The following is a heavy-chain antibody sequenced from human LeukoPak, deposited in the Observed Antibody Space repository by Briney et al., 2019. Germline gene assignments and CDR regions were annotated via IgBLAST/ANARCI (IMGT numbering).Heavy chain of an antibody. Sequence: GGSLRLSCAASGFTFSTYWMTWVRQAPGKGLEWVANMKRDGSEVYYANSVKGHFTISRDNAKNSLYLQMNSLRAEDTTVYYCARYTEYYFDYWGQGTLVTVSS. CDR2: MKRDGSEV. CDR3: ARYTEYYFDY. J-gene: IGHJ4*02. D-gene: IGHD2-2*02. CDR1: GFTFSTYW. V-gene: IGHV3-7*01.